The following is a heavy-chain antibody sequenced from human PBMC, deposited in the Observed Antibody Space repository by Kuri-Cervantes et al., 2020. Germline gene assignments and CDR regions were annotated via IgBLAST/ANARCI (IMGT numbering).Heavy chain of an antibody. D-gene: IGHD6-13*01. Sequence: ETLSLTCAASGLTISSDWMHWVRQVPGKGLVWVSRINSDGSSTSYADSVKGRFTISRDNAKNTLYLQMNSLRAEDTAVYYCARERRAGTPGWFDPWGQGTLVTVSS. V-gene: IGHV3-74*01. CDR2: INSDGSST. CDR1: GLTISSDW. CDR3: ARERRAGTPGWFDP. J-gene: IGHJ5*02.